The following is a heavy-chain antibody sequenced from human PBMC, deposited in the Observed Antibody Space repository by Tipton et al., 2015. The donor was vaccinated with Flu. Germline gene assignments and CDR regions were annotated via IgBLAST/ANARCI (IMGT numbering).Heavy chain of an antibody. V-gene: IGHV4-39*01. D-gene: IGHD2-15*01. CDR2: IYYSGST. CDR1: GGSISSSSYY. CDR3: ATKEVSYCSGGSCYSYYFDY. Sequence: LRLSCTVSGGSISSSSYYWGWIRQPPGKGLEWIGSIYYSGSTYYNPSLKSRVTISVDTSKNQFSLKLSPVTAADTAVYYCATKEVSYCSGGSCYSYYFDYWGQGTLVTVSS. J-gene: IGHJ4*02.